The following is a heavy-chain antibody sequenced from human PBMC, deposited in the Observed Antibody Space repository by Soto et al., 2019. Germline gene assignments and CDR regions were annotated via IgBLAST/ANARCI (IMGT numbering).Heavy chain of an antibody. J-gene: IGHJ4*02. D-gene: IGHD5-18*01. Sequence: GESLKISCKASGYTFTSYAMHWVRQAPGQRLEWMGWINAGNGNTKYSQKFQGRVTITRDTSASTAYMELSSLRSEDTAVYYCARDSVFMDTAMGGGDYWGQGTLVTVSS. CDR2: INAGNGNT. CDR1: GYTFTSYA. CDR3: ARDSVFMDTAMGGGDY. V-gene: IGHV1-3*01.